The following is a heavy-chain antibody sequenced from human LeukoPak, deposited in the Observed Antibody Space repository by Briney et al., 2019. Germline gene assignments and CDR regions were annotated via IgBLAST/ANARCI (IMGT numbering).Heavy chain of an antibody. D-gene: IGHD5-18*01. CDR3: ARDPGYNYGFDY. CDR1: GFTFSSYW. V-gene: IGHV3-66*01. J-gene: IGHJ4*02. CDR2: IYSDGTT. Sequence: GGSLRLSCAASGFTFSSYWMNWVRQAPGKGLEWVSIIYSDGTTYYADSVKGRFTISRDNSKNSLYLQMNSLRAEDTAVYYCARDPGYNYGFDYWGQGTLVTVSS.